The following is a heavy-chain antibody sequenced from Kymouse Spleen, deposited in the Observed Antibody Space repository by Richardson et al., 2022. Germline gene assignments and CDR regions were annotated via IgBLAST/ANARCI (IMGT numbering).Heavy chain of an antibody. CDR3: AKDRLLWFGESFFDY. J-gene: IGHJ4*02. Sequence: QVQLVESGGGVVQPGRSLRLSCAASGFTFSSYGMHWVRQAPGKGLEWVAVISYDGSNKYYADSVKGRFTISRDNSKNTLYLQMNSLRAEDTAVYYCAKDRLLWFGESFFDYWGQGTLVTVSS. V-gene: IGHV3-30*18. CDR2: ISYDGSNK. CDR1: GFTFSSYG. D-gene: IGHD3-10*01.